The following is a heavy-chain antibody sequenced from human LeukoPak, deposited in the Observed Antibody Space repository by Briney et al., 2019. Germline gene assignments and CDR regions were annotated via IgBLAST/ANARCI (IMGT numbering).Heavy chain of an antibody. CDR2: ISSSSSYI. V-gene: IGHV3-21*01. CDR3: AAMIGLDAFDI. Sequence: GGSLRLSCAASGFTFSSYSMNWVRQAPGKGLEWVSSISSSSSYIYYADSVKGRFTISRDNAKNSLYLQMNSLRAEDMAVYYCAAMIGLDAFDIWGQGTMVTVSS. CDR1: GFTFSSYS. D-gene: IGHD3-22*01. J-gene: IGHJ3*02.